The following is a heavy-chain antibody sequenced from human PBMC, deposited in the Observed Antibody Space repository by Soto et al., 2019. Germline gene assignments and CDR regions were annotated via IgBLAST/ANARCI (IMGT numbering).Heavy chain of an antibody. V-gene: IGHV4-59*01. CDR3: ARGTVVGATANWFDP. Sequence: SETLSLTCTVSGGSISSYYWSWIRQPPGKGLEWIGYIYYSGSTNYNPSLKSRVTISVDTSKNQFSLKLSSVTAADTAVYYCARGTVVGATANWFDPWGQGTLVTVSS. CDR1: GGSISSYY. CDR2: IYYSGST. D-gene: IGHD1-26*01. J-gene: IGHJ5*02.